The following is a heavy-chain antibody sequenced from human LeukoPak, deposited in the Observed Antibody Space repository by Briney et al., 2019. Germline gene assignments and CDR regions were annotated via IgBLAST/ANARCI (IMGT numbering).Heavy chain of an antibody. Sequence: SETLSLTCTVSGYSISSGYYWGWIRQPPGKGLEWIGSIYHSGTTYYNPSLKSRVTISVDTSKNQFSPKLSSVTAADTAVYYCARHRSGWLQSSFDYWGQGTLVTVSS. CDR3: ARHRSGWLQSSFDY. D-gene: IGHD5-24*01. CDR2: IYHSGTT. CDR1: GYSISSGYY. J-gene: IGHJ4*02. V-gene: IGHV4-38-2*02.